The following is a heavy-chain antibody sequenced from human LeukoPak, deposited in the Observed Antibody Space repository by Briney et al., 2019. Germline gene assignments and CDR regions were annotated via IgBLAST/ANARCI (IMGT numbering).Heavy chain of an antibody. CDR3: ARVTLADTGSWFDP. V-gene: IGHV4-34*12. CDR2: IFHSGST. D-gene: IGHD6-19*01. Sequence: SETLSLTCAVYGGSFSGYYWSWIRQPPGKGLEWIGSIFHSGSTYYNPSLKSRVTISVDTSKNQFSLKLNSVTAADTAVYYCARVTLADTGSWFDPWGQGTLVTVSS. J-gene: IGHJ5*02. CDR1: GGSFSGYY.